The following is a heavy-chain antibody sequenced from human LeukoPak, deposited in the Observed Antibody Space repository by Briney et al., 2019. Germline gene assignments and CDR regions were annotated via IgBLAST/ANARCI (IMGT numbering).Heavy chain of an antibody. CDR1: GGSISSSNW. V-gene: IGHV4-4*02. CDR2: IYHSGST. D-gene: IGHD1-26*01. J-gene: IGHJ3*02. Sequence: PSETLSLTCAVSGGSISSSNWWSWVRQPPGQGLEWIGEIYHSGSTNYNPSLKSRVTISVDKSKNQFSLKLSSVTAADTAVYYCARSGGGSYSEDAFDIWGQGTMVTVSS. CDR3: ARSGGGSYSEDAFDI.